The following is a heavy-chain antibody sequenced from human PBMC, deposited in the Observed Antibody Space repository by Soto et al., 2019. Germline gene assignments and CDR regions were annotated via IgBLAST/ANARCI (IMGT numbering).Heavy chain of an antibody. CDR2: IYSGGST. CDR1: GFTVSSNY. CDR3: ARGIAAAGALYDY. J-gene: IGHJ4*02. Sequence: GSLRLSCAASGFTVSSNYMSWVRQAPGKGLEWVSVIYSGGSTYYADSVKGRFTISRDNSKNTLYLQMNSLRAEDTAVYYCARGIAAAGALYDYWRQGTLVTVSS. V-gene: IGHV3-53*01. D-gene: IGHD6-13*01.